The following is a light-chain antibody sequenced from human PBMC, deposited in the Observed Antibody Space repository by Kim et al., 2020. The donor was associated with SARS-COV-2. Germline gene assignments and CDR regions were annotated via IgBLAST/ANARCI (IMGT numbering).Light chain of an antibody. Sequence: WSPGKPATPLCRASQSGGNNYLAWYQQQPGQAPRLVFYGASNRATGIPDRFSGSGSGTDFTLTISRLEPEDFAVYYCQQYGSSPYTFGQGTKLEI. V-gene: IGKV3-20*01. CDR1: QSGGNNY. CDR3: QQYGSSPYT. J-gene: IGKJ2*01. CDR2: GAS.